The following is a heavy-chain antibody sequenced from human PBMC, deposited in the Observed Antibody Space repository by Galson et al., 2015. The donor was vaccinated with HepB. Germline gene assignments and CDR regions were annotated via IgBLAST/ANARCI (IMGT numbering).Heavy chain of an antibody. Sequence: LRLSCAASGLTFSSYGMHWVRQAPGKGLEWVAIISYDGNNKYYADSVKGRFTISRDNSKNTLYVQMNSLRADDTAVYYCAKSSRYCSGGNCRLHYYYSMDVWGQGTTVTVSS. CDR1: GLTFSSYG. CDR2: ISYDGNNK. V-gene: IGHV3-30*18. D-gene: IGHD2-15*01. J-gene: IGHJ6*02. CDR3: AKSSRYCSGGNCRLHYYYSMDV.